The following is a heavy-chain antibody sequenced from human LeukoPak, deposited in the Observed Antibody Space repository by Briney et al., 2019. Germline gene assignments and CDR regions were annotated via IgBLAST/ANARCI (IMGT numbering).Heavy chain of an antibody. CDR1: GFTFSSYA. J-gene: IGHJ4*02. CDR2: SSGSGGNT. V-gene: IGHV3-23*01. Sequence: PGGSLRLSCAASGFTFSSYAMSWVRQAPGKGLEWVSASSGSGGNTYYADSVKGRFTISRDNSENTLYLQMNSLRAEDTAVYYCAKDRTVAGSVFDYLGQGTLVAVSS. D-gene: IGHD6-19*01. CDR3: AKDRTVAGSVFDY.